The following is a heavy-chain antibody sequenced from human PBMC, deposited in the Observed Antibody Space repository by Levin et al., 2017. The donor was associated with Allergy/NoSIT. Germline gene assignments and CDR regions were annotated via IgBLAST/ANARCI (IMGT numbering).Heavy chain of an antibody. J-gene: IGHJ4*02. CDR3: AAHKYCGSASCYYFDY. D-gene: IGHD2-2*01. Sequence: TGGSLRLSCAASGFTFSDYAMSWVRQAPGKGLEWVSVISRTGKTTYYADSLKGRFAISRDSSKNTLFLQMDSLRADDTATYFCAAHKYCGSASCYYFDYWGQGTLVTVSS. CDR1: GFTFSDYA. V-gene: IGHV3-23*01. CDR2: ISRTGKTT.